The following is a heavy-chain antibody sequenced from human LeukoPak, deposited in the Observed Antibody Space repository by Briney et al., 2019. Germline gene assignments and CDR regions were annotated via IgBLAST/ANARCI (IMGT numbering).Heavy chain of an antibody. J-gene: IGHJ4*02. CDR3: AKDDRWLQFCC. V-gene: IGHV3-23*01. Sequence: GESLKISCKGSGYSFTSYWIGWVRQAPGKGLEWVSGIIPSGHTTYYADSVRGRFTISRDNSRNTLYLQMNSLRAEDTAVYYCAKDDRWLQFCCWGQGTLVTVSA. CDR2: IIPSGHTT. CDR1: GYSFTSYW. D-gene: IGHD5-24*01.